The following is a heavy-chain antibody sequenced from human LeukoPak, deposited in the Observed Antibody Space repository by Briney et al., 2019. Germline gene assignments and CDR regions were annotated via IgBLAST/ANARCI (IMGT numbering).Heavy chain of an antibody. D-gene: IGHD3-10*01. CDR3: ARGRTGRLDY. Sequence: SETLSLTCAVYGGSFSGYYWSSICQPPGKGLEWIGEINHSVSTNYNPPLKSRVTISVDTSKNQFSLKLSSVTAADTAVYYCARGRTGRLDYWGQGTLVTVSS. CDR1: GGSFSGYY. CDR2: INHSVST. V-gene: IGHV4-34*01. J-gene: IGHJ4*02.